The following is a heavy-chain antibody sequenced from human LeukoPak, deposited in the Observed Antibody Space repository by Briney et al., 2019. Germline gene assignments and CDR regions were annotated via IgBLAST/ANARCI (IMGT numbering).Heavy chain of an antibody. V-gene: IGHV1-46*01. J-gene: IGHJ6*03. Sequence: ASVKVSCKATGYTFTAHYMHWVRQAPGQGLEWMGLINPSGSDTVYAQKFQGRITMTRDMSASTDYMELSSLRFDDTAVYYCARVPGIAAAGYYYYYMDVWGKGTTVTVSS. CDR1: GYTFTAHY. CDR2: INPSGSDT. CDR3: ARVPGIAAAGYYYYYMDV. D-gene: IGHD6-13*01.